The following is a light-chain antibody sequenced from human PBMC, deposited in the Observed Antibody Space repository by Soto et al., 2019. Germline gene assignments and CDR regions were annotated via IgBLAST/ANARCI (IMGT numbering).Light chain of an antibody. Sequence: QSVLTQPPSMSGAPGQRVTNSCTGSSSNIGAAYDVHWYQHLPGTAPKLLIYGNTNRPSGVPDRFSGSKSGTSASLAITGLQAEDEADYYCQSHDSSLNSWVFGGGTKLTVL. V-gene: IGLV1-40*01. J-gene: IGLJ3*02. CDR2: GNT. CDR3: QSHDSSLNSWV. CDR1: SSNIGAAYD.